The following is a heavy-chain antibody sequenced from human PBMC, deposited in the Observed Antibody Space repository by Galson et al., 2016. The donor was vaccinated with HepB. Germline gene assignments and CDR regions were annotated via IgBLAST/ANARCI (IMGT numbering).Heavy chain of an antibody. V-gene: IGHV4-59*01. CDR2: MYYSGGS. D-gene: IGHD4-11*01. Sequence: SETLSLTCTVSGGSMSSYYWTWIRQPPGKGLEWIGYMYYSGGSNYNPSLKSRVTISVDTSKNQFSLKLTSVTAADTAVYYCARGTRPYSNYPPTLDYWGQGTLVTVSS. CDR3: ARGTRPYSNYPPTLDY. CDR1: GGSMSSYY. J-gene: IGHJ4*02.